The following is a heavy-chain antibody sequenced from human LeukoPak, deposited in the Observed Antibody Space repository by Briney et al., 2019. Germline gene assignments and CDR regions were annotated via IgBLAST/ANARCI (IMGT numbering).Heavy chain of an antibody. D-gene: IGHD4-23*01. CDR1: GFTFSSYW. CDR3: ATSCDSSGNN. CDR2: IYQDGSVK. J-gene: IGHJ4*02. V-gene: IGHV3-7*01. Sequence: PGGSLRLSCAASGFTFSSYWMSWVRQAPGKGLEWVANIYQDGSVKYYVDSVKGRFTISRDNAKNSLYLEMNNLRAEDTAIYYCATSCDSSGNNWGQGTLVTVSS.